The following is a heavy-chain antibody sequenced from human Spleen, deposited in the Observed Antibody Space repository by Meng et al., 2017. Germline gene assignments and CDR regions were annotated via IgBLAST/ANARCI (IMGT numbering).Heavy chain of an antibody. CDR2: ITTNTGNP. V-gene: IGHV7-4-1*02. D-gene: IGHD3-10*01. J-gene: IGHJ4*02. CDR1: GYTFTSYA. Sequence: QLQLVQSGSELERPGASGKVSCKASGYTFTSYAMSWVRQAPGQGLEWMGWITTNTGNPTYAQGFTGRFVFSLDTSVSTAYLQISSLKAEDTAVYYCARGGGRNPVDYWGQGTLVTVSS. CDR3: ARGGGRNPVDY.